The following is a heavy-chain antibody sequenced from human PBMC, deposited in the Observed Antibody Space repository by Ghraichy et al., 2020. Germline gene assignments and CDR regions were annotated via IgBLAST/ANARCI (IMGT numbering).Heavy chain of an antibody. Sequence: LSLTCAASGFTFSSYWMSWVRQAPGKGLEWVANIKQDGSEKYYVDSVKGRFTISRDNAKNSLYLQMNSLRAEDTAVYYCARDSWGYDILTGYYNPYYFDYWGQGTLVTVSS. CDR3: ARDSWGYDILTGYYNPYYFDY. V-gene: IGHV3-7*01. CDR2: IKQDGSEK. D-gene: IGHD3-9*01. CDR1: GFTFSSYW. J-gene: IGHJ4*02.